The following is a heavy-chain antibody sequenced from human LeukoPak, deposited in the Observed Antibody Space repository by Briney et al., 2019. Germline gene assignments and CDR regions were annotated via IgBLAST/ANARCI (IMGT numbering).Heavy chain of an antibody. Sequence: GGTLRLSCTASGFTFNNYGMHGGSEAPGKGLEGGAVISYDGSNTYYADSVKGRFTISRDNSKNTLYLQMNSLRAEHTAVYYCARDYYGDYTMAGWFDPWGQGTLVTVSS. D-gene: IGHD4-17*01. V-gene: IGHV3-30*03. CDR2: ISYDGSNT. J-gene: IGHJ5*02. CDR3: ARDYYGDYTMAGWFDP. CDR1: GFTFNNYG.